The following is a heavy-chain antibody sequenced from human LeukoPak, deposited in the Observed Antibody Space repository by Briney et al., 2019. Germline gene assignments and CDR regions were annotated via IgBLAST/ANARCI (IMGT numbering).Heavy chain of an antibody. V-gene: IGHV1-8*01. CDR3: ARAREQRGYSYGYEGDY. Sequence: ASVKVSCKASGYTFTSYDINWVRQATGQGLEWMGWMNPNSGNTGYAQKFQGRVTMTRNTSISTAYMELSSLRSEDTAVYYCARAREQRGYSYGYEGDYWGQGTLVTVSS. D-gene: IGHD5-18*01. J-gene: IGHJ4*02. CDR1: GYTFTSYD. CDR2: MNPNSGNT.